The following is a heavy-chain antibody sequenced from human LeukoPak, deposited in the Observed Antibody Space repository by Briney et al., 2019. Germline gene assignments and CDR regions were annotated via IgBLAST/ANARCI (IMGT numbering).Heavy chain of an antibody. D-gene: IGHD5-18*01. Sequence: SETLSLTCTVSGGSISSSSYYWGWIRQPPGKGLEWIGSIYYSGSTYYSPSLKSRVTISVDTSKNQFSLKLSSVTAADTAVYYCARHVDTAMVYFDYWGQGTLVTVSS. V-gene: IGHV4-39*01. CDR3: ARHVDTAMVYFDY. J-gene: IGHJ4*02. CDR2: IYYSGST. CDR1: GGSISSSSYY.